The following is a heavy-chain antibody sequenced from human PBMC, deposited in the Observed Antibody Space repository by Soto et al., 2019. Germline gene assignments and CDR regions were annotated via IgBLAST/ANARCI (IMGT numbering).Heavy chain of an antibody. CDR2: ISAYNGNT. J-gene: IGHJ5*02. Sequence: QVQLVQSGAEVKKPGASVKVSCKASGYTFTSYGISWVRQAPGQGLEWMGWISAYNGNTNYAQKLQGRVTMTTDTSTSTADMELRSLRSDDTAGYYCARDRRWERGLSLWFDPWGQGTLVTVSS. CDR3: ARDRRWERGLSLWFDP. D-gene: IGHD1-26*01. V-gene: IGHV1-18*01. CDR1: GYTFTSYG.